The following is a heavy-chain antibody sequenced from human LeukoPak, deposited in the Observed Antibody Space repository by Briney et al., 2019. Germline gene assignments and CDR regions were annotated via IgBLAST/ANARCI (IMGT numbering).Heavy chain of an antibody. CDR3: ARVSQSIAAAGTGEVDY. CDR1: GYSISSGYY. Sequence: SETLSLTCTVSGYSISSGYYWGWIRQPPGKGLEWIGSIYHSGSTYYNPSLKSRVTISVDTSKNQFSLKLSSVTAADTAVYYCARVSQSIAAAGTGEVDYWGQGTLVTVSS. J-gene: IGHJ4*02. D-gene: IGHD6-13*01. CDR2: IYHSGST. V-gene: IGHV4-38-2*02.